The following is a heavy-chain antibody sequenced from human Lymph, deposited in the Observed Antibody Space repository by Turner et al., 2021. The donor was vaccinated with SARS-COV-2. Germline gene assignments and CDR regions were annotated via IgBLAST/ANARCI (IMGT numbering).Heavy chain of an antibody. D-gene: IGHD1-26*01. CDR2: IIPIHGIA. V-gene: IGHV1-69*10. J-gene: IGHJ3*02. CDR3: ARRHSGNYDGLDI. Sequence: QVQLVQSGADVKKTGSSVTVSCNASGGTCSTYVISWVRQAPGQGLEWMGGIIPIHGIANYAQKFQGRGTITADKSKSTDYMELSSLRSEDTDVYHCARRHSGNYDGLDIWGQGTMVTVSS. CDR1: GGTCSTYV.